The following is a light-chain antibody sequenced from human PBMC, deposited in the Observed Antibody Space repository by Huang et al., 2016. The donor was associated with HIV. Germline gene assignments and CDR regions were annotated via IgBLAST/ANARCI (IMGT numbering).Light chain of an antibody. Sequence: DIQMTQSPSSLSASVGDRVIITCRASQSGTKYLNWYQHMPGKAPKLLIYGASTLKGGVSSRFSGSGSGTEFTLSISSLQPEDAATYYCQQSYRLPRTFGQGTSLEI. CDR3: QQSYRLPRT. CDR2: GAS. V-gene: IGKV1-39*01. CDR1: QSGTKY. J-gene: IGKJ2*02.